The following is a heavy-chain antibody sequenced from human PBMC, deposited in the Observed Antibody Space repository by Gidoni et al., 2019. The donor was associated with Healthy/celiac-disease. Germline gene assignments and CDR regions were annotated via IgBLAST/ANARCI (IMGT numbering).Heavy chain of an antibody. D-gene: IGHD5-18*01. CDR2: IYYSGST. V-gene: IGHV4-59*01. CDR3: ARGVDVNTAMVGY. Sequence: QVQLQESGPGLVKPSETLSLTCSGSGGSISSYYWSWIRQPPGKGLEWIGFIYYSGSTNYNPSLKSRVTISVDTSKNQFSLKLSSVTAADTAVYYCARGVDVNTAMVGYWGQGTLVTVSS. J-gene: IGHJ4*02. CDR1: GGSISSYY.